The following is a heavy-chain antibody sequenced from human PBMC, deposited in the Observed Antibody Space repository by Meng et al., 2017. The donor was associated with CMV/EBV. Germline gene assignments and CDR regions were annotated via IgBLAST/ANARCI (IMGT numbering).Heavy chain of an antibody. Sequence: GSLRLSCTVSGGSISSSSYYWGWIRQPPGKGLEWIGSIYYSGSTYYNPSLKSRVTISVDTSKNQFSLKLSSVTAADTAVYYCASYIVVVPAAIGDWGQGTLVTVSS. V-gene: IGHV4-39*01. D-gene: IGHD2-2*01. CDR1: GGSISSSSYY. J-gene: IGHJ4*02. CDR3: ASYIVVVPAAIGD. CDR2: IYYSGST.